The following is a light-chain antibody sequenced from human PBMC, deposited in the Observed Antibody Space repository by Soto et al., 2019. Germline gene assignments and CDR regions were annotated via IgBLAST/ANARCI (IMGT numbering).Light chain of an antibody. Sequence: DIQMTQSPSSLSASVGDRVTITCRASQSISSYLNWYQQKPGKAPKLLIYATSSLQSGVPSRFSGSGSGTESTHTISRLHPEDFATYYCEHSYSTPRTFGQGTKVDSK. CDR3: EHSYSTPRT. CDR2: ATS. V-gene: IGKV1-39*01. J-gene: IGKJ1*01. CDR1: QSISSY.